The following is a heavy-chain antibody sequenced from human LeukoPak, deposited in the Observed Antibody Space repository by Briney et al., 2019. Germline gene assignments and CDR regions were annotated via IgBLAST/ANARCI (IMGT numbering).Heavy chain of an antibody. J-gene: IGHJ2*01. V-gene: IGHV4-4*07. CDR3: ARDRDSSGYSRLRYFDL. D-gene: IGHD3-22*01. CDR2: IYTSGST. CDR1: GGSISSYY. Sequence: PSETLSLTCTVSGGSISSYYWSWIRQPAGKGLEWIGCIYTSGSTNYNPSLKSRVTMSVDTSKNQFSLKLSSVTAADTAVYYCARDRDSSGYSRLRYFDLWGRGTLVTVSS.